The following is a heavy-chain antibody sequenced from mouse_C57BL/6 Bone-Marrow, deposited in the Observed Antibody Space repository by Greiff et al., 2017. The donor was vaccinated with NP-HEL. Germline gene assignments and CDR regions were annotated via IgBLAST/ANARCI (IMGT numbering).Heavy chain of an antibody. J-gene: IGHJ1*03. CDR1: GFTFSDYG. CDR3: ARRTDYYGSSYPWYFDV. V-gene: IGHV5-17*01. D-gene: IGHD1-1*01. Sequence: EVNVVESGGGLVKPGGSLKLSCAASGFTFSDYGMHWVRQAPEKGLEWVAYISSGSSTIYYADTVKGRFTISRDNAKNTLFLQMTSLRSEDTAMYYCARRTDYYGSSYPWYFDVWGTGTTVTVSS. CDR2: ISSGSSTI.